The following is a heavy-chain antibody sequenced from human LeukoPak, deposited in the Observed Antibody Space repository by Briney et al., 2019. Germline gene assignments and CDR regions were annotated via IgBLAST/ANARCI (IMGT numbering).Heavy chain of an antibody. CDR2: IYIAGST. J-gene: IGHJ4*02. V-gene: IGHV3-53*01. D-gene: IGHD3-16*01. CDR1: GFTVSSNH. CDR3: AREVGGGNFDY. Sequence: GGSLRLSCAASGFTVSSNHMNWVRQAPGKGLEWVSVIYIAGSTYYADSVKGRFTISRDNSKNTLYLQMNSLRAEDTAVYYCAREVGGGNFDYWGQGTLVTVSS.